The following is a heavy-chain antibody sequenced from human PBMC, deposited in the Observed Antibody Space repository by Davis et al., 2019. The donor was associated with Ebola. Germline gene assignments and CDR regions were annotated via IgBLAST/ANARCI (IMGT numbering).Heavy chain of an antibody. J-gene: IGHJ6*03. D-gene: IGHD3-3*02. V-gene: IGHV1-46*01. CDR1: GYTFTRYY. CDR2: INPSGGST. Sequence: AASVKVSCKASGYTFTRYYMHWVRQAPGQGLQWMGIINPSGGSTSYAQKFQGRVTMTRDTSTSTVHMELSSLRSEDTAVYYCARDPHYWSGHYNGDYYMDVWGKGTTVIVSS. CDR3: ARDPHYWSGHYNGDYYMDV.